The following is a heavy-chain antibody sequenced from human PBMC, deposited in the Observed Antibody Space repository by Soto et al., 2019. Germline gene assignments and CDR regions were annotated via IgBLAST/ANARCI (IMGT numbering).Heavy chain of an antibody. CDR2: IYYSGGT. Sequence: TCTVSGGSISSGGYYWSWIRQHPGKGLEWIGYIYYSGGTYYNPSLKSRVTISVDTSKNQFSLKLSSVTAADTAVYYCARTRGPYGFRDAFDIWGQGTMVTVSS. CDR3: ARTRGPYGFRDAFDI. V-gene: IGHV4-31*03. J-gene: IGHJ3*02. D-gene: IGHD4-17*01. CDR1: GGSISSGGYY.